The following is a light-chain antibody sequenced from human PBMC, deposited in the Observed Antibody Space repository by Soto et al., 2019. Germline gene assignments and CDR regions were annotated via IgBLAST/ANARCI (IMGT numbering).Light chain of an antibody. J-gene: IGLJ2*01. Sequence: QSVLTQSPSASGTPGQRVTISCSGGTSNIGTNTVNWYQQVPETAPKLLLYYNTQRPSGVPDRFSGSKSGTSASLAISGLQSEDEADYYCAAWDDSLDGVIFGAGTKLTVL. V-gene: IGLV1-44*01. CDR3: AAWDDSLDGVI. CDR1: TSNIGTNT. CDR2: YNT.